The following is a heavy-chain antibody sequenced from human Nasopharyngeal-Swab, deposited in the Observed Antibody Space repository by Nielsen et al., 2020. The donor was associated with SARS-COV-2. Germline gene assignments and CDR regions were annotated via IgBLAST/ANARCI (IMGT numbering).Heavy chain of an antibody. CDR3: AGDQLVATAGILLPYYYYYMDV. Sequence: VRQMPGKGLVWVSRINSDGSSTSYADPVKGRFTISRDNAKNTLYLQMNSLRAEDTAVYYCAGDQLVATAGILLPYYYYYMDVWGKGTTVTVSS. J-gene: IGHJ6*03. D-gene: IGHD6-13*01. CDR2: INSDGSST. V-gene: IGHV3-74*01.